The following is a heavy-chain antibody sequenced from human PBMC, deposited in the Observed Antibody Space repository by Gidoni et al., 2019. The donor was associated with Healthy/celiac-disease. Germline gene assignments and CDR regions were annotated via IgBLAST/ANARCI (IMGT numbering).Heavy chain of an antibody. CDR2: ISYSGST. D-gene: IGHD2-15*01. V-gene: IGHV4-31*03. CDR3: ARDRCSGGSCYLDY. Sequence: QVQLQESAPGLVKLSQPPSLPCPVSGVPITSGGYYWSWIRQHPGKGLEWIGYISYSGSTYYNPSLKSRVTISVDTSKNQFSLKLSSVTAADTAVYYCARDRCSGGSCYLDYWGQGTLVTVSS. J-gene: IGHJ4*02. CDR1: GVPITSGGYY.